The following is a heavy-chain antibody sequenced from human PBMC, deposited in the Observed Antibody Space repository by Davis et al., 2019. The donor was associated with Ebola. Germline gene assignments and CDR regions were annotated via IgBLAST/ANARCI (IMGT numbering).Heavy chain of an antibody. CDR2: IWYDGSNK. D-gene: IGHD2-15*01. J-gene: IGHJ4*02. CDR1: GFTFSSYG. V-gene: IGHV3-33*01. Sequence: GESLKISCAASGFTFSSYGMHWVRQAPGKGLEWVAVIWYDGSNKYYADSVKGRFTISRDNSKNTLYLQMNSLRAEDTAVYYCARVRGRYCSGCSCYPGYFDYWGQGTLVTVSS. CDR3: ARVRGRYCSGCSCYPGYFDY.